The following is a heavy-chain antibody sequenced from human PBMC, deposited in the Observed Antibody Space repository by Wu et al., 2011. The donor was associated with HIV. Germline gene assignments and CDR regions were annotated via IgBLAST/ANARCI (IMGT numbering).Heavy chain of an antibody. D-gene: IGHD3-22*01. J-gene: IGHJ2*01. CDR3: ARSRYDSSAYNGNGYFDL. CDR1: GDTFNSYA. CDR2: IIPIFGTA. Sequence: SSVKVSCKASGDTFNSYAISWVRQAPGQGLEWMGRIIPIFGTANYAQKFQGRVTIIADRSTTTVYMELSSLGSEDTAVYYCARSRYDSSAYNGNGYFDLWGRGTLVTVSS. V-gene: IGHV1-69*06.